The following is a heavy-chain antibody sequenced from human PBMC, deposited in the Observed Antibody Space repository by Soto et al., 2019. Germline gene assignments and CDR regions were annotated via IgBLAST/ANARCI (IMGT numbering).Heavy chain of an antibody. V-gene: IGHV1-46*01. Sequence: ASVKVSCKASGYTFTRYYMHWVRQAPGQGLEWMGIINPSGGSTSYAQRFQGRVTMTRDTRTVYMELNSLRSEDTAVYYCARVRSTFYGMDVWGQGTTVTVSS. D-gene: IGHD6-13*01. J-gene: IGHJ6*02. CDR1: GYTFTRYY. CDR2: INPSGGST. CDR3: ARVRSTFYGMDV.